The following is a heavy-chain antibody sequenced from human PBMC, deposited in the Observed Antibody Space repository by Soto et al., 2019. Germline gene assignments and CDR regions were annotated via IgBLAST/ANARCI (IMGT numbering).Heavy chain of an antibody. J-gene: IGHJ4*02. CDR3: ASGGVAGAGTYYNDF. CDR2: INNDASST. Sequence: EVQLVESGGGLVQPGGSLRLSCAASGFTFNTYWMHWVRQAPGKGLVWVSRINNDASSTSYADSVKGLLTGSRDNAKNTLYLHLYNLRAEDTAVYYCASGGVAGAGTYYNDFWGRGTLVTVSS. D-gene: IGHD3-10*01. CDR1: GFTFNTYW. V-gene: IGHV3-74*01.